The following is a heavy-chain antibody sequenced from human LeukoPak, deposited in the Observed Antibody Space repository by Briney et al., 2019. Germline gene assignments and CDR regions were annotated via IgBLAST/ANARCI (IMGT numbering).Heavy chain of an antibody. CDR3: AGAEDSSGWYSASFDY. Sequence: GGSLRLSCAASGFTFSSYWMSWVRQAPGKGLEWVANIKQDGSEKYYVDSVKGRFTISRDNAKNSLYLQMSSLRAEDTAVYYCAGAEDSSGWYSASFDYWGQGTLVTVSS. CDR2: IKQDGSEK. V-gene: IGHV3-7*03. J-gene: IGHJ4*02. D-gene: IGHD6-19*01. CDR1: GFTFSSYW.